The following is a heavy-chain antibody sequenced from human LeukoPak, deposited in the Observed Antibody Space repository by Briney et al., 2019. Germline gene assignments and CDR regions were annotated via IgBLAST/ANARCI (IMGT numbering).Heavy chain of an antibody. D-gene: IGHD2-2*01. J-gene: IGHJ4*02. Sequence: GSLRLSCAASGFTFSTYNMNWVRQAPGKGLEWIGEINHSGSTNYNPSLKSRVTISVDTSKNQFSLKLSSVTAADTAVYYCARRPAAIDYWGQGTLVTVSS. CDR3: ARRPAAIDY. V-gene: IGHV4-34*01. CDR2: INHSGST. CDR1: GFTFSTYN.